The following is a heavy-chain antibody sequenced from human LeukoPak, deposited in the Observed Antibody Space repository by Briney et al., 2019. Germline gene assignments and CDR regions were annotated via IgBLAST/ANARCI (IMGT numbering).Heavy chain of an antibody. J-gene: IGHJ4*02. CDR3: ARDWEQWLRFEGY. CDR2: IKQDGSEK. Sequence: PGGSLRLSCAASGFTFSSYWMSWVRQAPGKGLEWVANIKQDGSEKYYVDSVKGRFTISRDNAKNSLYLQMNSLRAEDTAVYYCARDWEQWLRFEGYWGQGTLVTVSS. V-gene: IGHV3-7*01. CDR1: GFTFSSYW. D-gene: IGHD5-12*01.